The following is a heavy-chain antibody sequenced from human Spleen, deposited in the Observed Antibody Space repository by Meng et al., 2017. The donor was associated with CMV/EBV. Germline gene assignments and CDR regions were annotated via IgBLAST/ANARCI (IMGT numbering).Heavy chain of an antibody. Sequence: SIVRVVYFWAWIRQPPVKGLEWIGNMHFSGSTYYNPSLESRVTISVDTSKNQFSLKLSSVIATDTAVYYCARLLGFYYDSSGSGFDYWGQGTLVTVSS. CDR2: MHFSGST. CDR1: SIVRVVYF. V-gene: IGHV4-39*01. D-gene: IGHD3-22*01. CDR3: ARLLGFYYDSSGSGFDY. J-gene: IGHJ4*02.